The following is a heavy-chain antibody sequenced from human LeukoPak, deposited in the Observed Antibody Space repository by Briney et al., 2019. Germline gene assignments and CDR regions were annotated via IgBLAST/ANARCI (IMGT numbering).Heavy chain of an antibody. CDR2: IYYRGST. V-gene: IGHV4-39*01. J-gene: IGHJ6*03. D-gene: IGHD2-21*01. CDR1: GASMSSSTSY. Sequence: PSETLSLTCTVSGASMSSSTSYWGWIRQPPGMGLEWIGSIYYRGSTYYNPSLKSRVTISVDTSKNQFSLKLSSVTAADTAVYYCARLGGDIYYYYMDVWGKGTTVTISS. CDR3: ARLGGDIYYYYMDV.